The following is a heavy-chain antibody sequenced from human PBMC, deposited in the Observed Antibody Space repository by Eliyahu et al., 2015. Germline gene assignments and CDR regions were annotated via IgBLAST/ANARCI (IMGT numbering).Heavy chain of an antibody. CDR1: GDSXSSNSAT. Sequence: QVQLQQSGPGLVKPSQTLSLTCAISGDSXSSNSATWNWIRQSPSRGVLGRRGRYYRSKWYNDYAVSVKSRITINPDTSQNQISLQLNSVTPEDTAMYYCTREDASGYVLYWGQGTLVTVSS. D-gene: IGHD3-22*01. J-gene: IGHJ4*02. CDR3: TREDASGYVLY. CDR2: RYYRSKWYN. V-gene: IGHV6-1*01.